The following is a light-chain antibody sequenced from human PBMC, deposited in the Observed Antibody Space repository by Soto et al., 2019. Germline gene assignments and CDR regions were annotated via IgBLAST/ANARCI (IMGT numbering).Light chain of an antibody. CDR3: QQRHNWPIT. CDR1: ESVANY. J-gene: IGKJ5*01. CDR2: ETS. Sequence: EIVLTQSPATLSLSPGETATLSCRASESVANYLAWYQQKPGLPPRLLIYETSNRVIGIPARFSGSGSGTDFTLTISSLEPEDFGVYYCQQRHNWPITFGQGTRLEIK. V-gene: IGKV3-11*01.